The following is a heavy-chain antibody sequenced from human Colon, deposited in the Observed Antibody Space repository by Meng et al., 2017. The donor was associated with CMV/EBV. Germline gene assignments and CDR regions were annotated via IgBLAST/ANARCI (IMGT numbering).Heavy chain of an antibody. Sequence: SETLSLTCTVSGGSISSYYWTWIRQPPGKGLEWIGFIYDSGSTNYSPSLKSRVTISLDSSKNQFSLKLNSVTAADTAVYYCAREGRRGTSLPPYFHYYGVDVWGQGTTVTVSS. V-gene: IGHV4-59*01. CDR1: GGSISSYY. D-gene: IGHD2-15*01. CDR3: AREGRRGTSLPPYFHYYGVDV. J-gene: IGHJ6*02. CDR2: IYDSGST.